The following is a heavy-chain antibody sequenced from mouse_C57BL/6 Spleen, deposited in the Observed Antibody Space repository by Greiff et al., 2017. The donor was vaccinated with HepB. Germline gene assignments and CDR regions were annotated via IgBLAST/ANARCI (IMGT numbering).Heavy chain of an antibody. J-gene: IGHJ3*01. CDR1: GYTFTSYW. CDR3: ATTVRYGSSSFAY. Sequence: QVQLQQPGAEPVKPGASVKVSCKASGYTFTSYWMHWVKQRPGQGLEWIGRIHPSDSDTNYNQKFKGKATLTVDKSSSTAYMQLSSLTSEDSAVYYCATTVRYGSSSFAYWGQGTLVTVSA. V-gene: IGHV1-74*01. D-gene: IGHD1-1*01. CDR2: IHPSDSDT.